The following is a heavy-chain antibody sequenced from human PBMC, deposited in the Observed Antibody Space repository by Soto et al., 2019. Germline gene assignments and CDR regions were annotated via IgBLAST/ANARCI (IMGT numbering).Heavy chain of an antibody. Sequence: SETLSLTCTVSGGSISSGGYYWSWIRQHPGKGLEWIGYIYYSGSTYYNPSLKSRITISVDTSKNQFSLKLNSVTAADTAVYFFAREMYNWNRFDPWGQGTLVTVSS. CDR1: GGSISSGGYY. J-gene: IGHJ5*02. D-gene: IGHD1-20*01. CDR3: AREMYNWNRFDP. V-gene: IGHV4-31*03. CDR2: IYYSGST.